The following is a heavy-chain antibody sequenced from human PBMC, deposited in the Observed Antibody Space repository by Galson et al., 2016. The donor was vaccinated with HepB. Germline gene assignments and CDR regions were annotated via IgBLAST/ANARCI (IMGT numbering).Heavy chain of an antibody. J-gene: IGHJ5*02. Sequence: SVKVSCKASGYTFTTYGLSWVRQAPGQGLEWMGWISAYNNNTNYAQKLQGRVTMTTDTSTSTAYMELRSLRSDDTAVFFCARDPGTIETTSGIFDLWGQGTLVTVAS. D-gene: IGHD4-17*01. CDR2: ISAYNNNT. CDR1: GYTFTTYG. CDR3: ARDPGTIETTSGIFDL. V-gene: IGHV1-18*01.